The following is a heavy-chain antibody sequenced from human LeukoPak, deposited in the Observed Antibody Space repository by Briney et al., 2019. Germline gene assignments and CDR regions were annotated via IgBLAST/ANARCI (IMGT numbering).Heavy chain of an antibody. Sequence: GGSLRLSCAASGFTVSSNYMSWVRQAPGKGLEWVSVIYSGGSTYNADSVKGRFTISRDNSKNTLYLQMNSLRAEDTAVYYCARLVGATYYFDYWGQGTLVTVSS. CDR2: IYSGGST. CDR3: ARLVGATYYFDY. V-gene: IGHV3-53*01. CDR1: GFTVSSNY. J-gene: IGHJ4*02. D-gene: IGHD1-26*01.